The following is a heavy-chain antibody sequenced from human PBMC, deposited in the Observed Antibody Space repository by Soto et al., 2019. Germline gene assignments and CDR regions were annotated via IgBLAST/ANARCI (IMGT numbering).Heavy chain of an antibody. Sequence: GGSLRLSCAASGFTFSSYAMHWVRQAPGKGLEWVAVISYDGSNKYYADSVKGRFTISRDNSKNTLYLQMNSLRAEDTAVYYCARDIHDYGDYGYYHYGMDVWGQGTTVTVSS. J-gene: IGHJ6*02. D-gene: IGHD4-17*01. V-gene: IGHV3-30-3*01. CDR3: ARDIHDYGDYGYYHYGMDV. CDR2: ISYDGSNK. CDR1: GFTFSSYA.